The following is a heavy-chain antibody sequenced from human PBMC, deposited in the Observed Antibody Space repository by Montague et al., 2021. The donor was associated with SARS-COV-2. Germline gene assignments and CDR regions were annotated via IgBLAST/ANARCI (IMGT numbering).Heavy chain of an antibody. V-gene: IGHV4-34*01. J-gene: IGHJ4*02. CDR2: INDGGGT. Sequence: SETLSLTCAVYGGSFSGYNWGWVRQSPGKGLEWIGQINDGGGTKYDPSLKSRVTIPLDTSKNQFSLKLSSVTAADTAVYYCARGVPGYWGQGTLVTVSS. CDR3: ARGVPGY. CDR1: GGSFSGYN. D-gene: IGHD4/OR15-4a*01.